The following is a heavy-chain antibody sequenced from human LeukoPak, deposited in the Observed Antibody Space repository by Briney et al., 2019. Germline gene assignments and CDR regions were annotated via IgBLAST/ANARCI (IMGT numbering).Heavy chain of an antibody. Sequence: GESLKISCKGFGYSFTSYWIGWVRQMPGKGLEWMGIIYPGDSDTRYSPSFQGQVTISADKSISTAYLQWSSLKASDTAMYYCARLRYCSGGSCYSSADYYYYGMDVWGQGTTVTVFS. CDR1: GYSFTSYW. D-gene: IGHD2-15*01. V-gene: IGHV5-51*01. CDR2: IYPGDSDT. CDR3: ARLRYCSGGSCYSSADYYYYGMDV. J-gene: IGHJ6*02.